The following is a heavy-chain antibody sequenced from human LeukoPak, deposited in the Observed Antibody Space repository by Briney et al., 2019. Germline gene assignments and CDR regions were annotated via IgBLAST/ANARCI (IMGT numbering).Heavy chain of an antibody. J-gene: IGHJ4*02. D-gene: IGHD3-9*01. V-gene: IGHV3-21*01. CDR2: ISSSSSYI. Sequence: NSGGSLRLSCAASGFTFSSYSMNWVRQAPGKGLEWVSSISSSSSYIYYADSVKGRFTISRDNAKNSLYLQMNSLRAEDTAVYYCARGSLTGYYNLPDYWGQGTLVTVSS. CDR3: ARGSLTGYYNLPDY. CDR1: GFTFSSYS.